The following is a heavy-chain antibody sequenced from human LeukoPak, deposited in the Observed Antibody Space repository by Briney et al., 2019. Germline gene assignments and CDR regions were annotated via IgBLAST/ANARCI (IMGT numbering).Heavy chain of an antibody. Sequence: GGSLRLSCVASGFIFDDYAMHWVRQVPGKGLEWVSGISWNSGSIGYADSVKGRFTISRDNAKNSLYLQMNSLRAEDTALYYCAKGNSGWYGSTGGDSWGQGTLVTVSS. CDR3: AKGNSGWYGSTGGDS. CDR1: GFIFDDYA. V-gene: IGHV3-9*01. CDR2: ISWNSGSI. D-gene: IGHD6-19*01. J-gene: IGHJ4*02.